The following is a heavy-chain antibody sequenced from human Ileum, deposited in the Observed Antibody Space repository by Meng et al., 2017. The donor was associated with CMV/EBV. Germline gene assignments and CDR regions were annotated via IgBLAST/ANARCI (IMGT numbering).Heavy chain of an antibody. Sequence: GESLKISCVVSGFTFSNYDMSWARQAPGKGLEWVSTITGSGGRTHYADSVKGRFTISRDNSKNTLYLRLDSLRAEDTAIYYCDGSDYWGQGTQVTVSS. J-gene: IGHJ4*02. V-gene: IGHV3-23*01. CDR2: ITGSGGRT. CDR3: DGSDY. CDR1: GFTFSNYD.